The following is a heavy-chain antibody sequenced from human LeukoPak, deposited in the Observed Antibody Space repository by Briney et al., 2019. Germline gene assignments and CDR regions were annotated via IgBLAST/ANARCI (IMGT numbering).Heavy chain of an antibody. D-gene: IGHD5-12*01. J-gene: IGHJ4*02. Sequence: ASVKVSCKASGYTFSSFYMHWVRQAPGQGLEWMGIINPTGGSTSYAQKFQGRVTMTTDTSTSTVYMELSSLRSEDTAVYYCARDRERVVATMGYYWGQGTLVTVSS. CDR3: ARDRERVVATMGYY. V-gene: IGHV1-46*01. CDR1: GYTFSSFY. CDR2: INPTGGST.